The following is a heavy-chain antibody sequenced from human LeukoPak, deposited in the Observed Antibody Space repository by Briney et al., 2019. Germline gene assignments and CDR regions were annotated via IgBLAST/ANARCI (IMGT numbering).Heavy chain of an antibody. D-gene: IGHD6-19*01. J-gene: IGHJ4*02. Sequence: GGSLRLSCAASGFTFSSYAMSWVRQAPGKGLEWVSAISDSGDSTYYADSVKGRFTISRDNSKNTLYLQMNSLRAEDTAVYYCAKHSSGWYYFDYWGQGTLVTVSS. CDR2: ISDSGDST. CDR1: GFTFSSYA. CDR3: AKHSSGWYYFDY. V-gene: IGHV3-23*01.